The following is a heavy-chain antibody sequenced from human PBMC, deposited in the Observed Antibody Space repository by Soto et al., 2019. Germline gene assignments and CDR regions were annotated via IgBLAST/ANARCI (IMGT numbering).Heavy chain of an antibody. V-gene: IGHV4-34*01. D-gene: IGHD6-6*01. CDR1: IGSFSGYY. J-gene: IGHJ4*02. CDR2: ISQSGNT. Sequence: QVQLHQWGAGLLKPSETLSLACSIYIGSFSGYYWSWIRQPPGKGLEWIGEISQSGNTNYSPSLKSRVSISIDTSKKQFSLNLASVSAADTAVYYCARAPKVSGSSQTRPDFWGQGTQVTVSS. CDR3: ARAPKVSGSSQTRPDF.